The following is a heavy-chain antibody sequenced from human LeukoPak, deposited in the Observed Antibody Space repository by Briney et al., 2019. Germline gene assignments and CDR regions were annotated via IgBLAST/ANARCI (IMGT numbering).Heavy chain of an antibody. V-gene: IGHV3-9*03. CDR3: AKDRYSSSSYFDY. J-gene: IGHJ4*02. CDR2: ISWNSGSI. D-gene: IGHD6-6*01. Sequence: TGGSLRLSCAASGFTFDDYAMHLVRQAPGKGLEWVSGISWNSGSIGYADSVKGRFTISRDNAKNSLYLQMNSLRAEDMALYYCAKDRYSSSSYFDYWGQGTLVTVSS. CDR1: GFTFDDYA.